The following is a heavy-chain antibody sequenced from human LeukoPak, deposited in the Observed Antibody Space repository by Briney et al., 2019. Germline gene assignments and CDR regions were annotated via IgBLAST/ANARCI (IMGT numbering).Heavy chain of an antibody. CDR3: ARGLELRLGYYYMDV. D-gene: IGHD1-7*01. J-gene: IGHJ6*03. CDR2: INPNSGGT. Sequence: ASVKVSCKASGYTFTSYGISWVRQAPGQGLEWMGWINPNSGGTNYAQKFQGRVTMTRDTSISTAYMELSRLRSDDTAVYYCARGLELRLGYYYMDVWGKGTTVTVSS. V-gene: IGHV1-2*02. CDR1: GYTFTSYG.